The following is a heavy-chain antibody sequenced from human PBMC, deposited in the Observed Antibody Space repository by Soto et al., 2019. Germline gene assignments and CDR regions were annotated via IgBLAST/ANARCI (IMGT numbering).Heavy chain of an antibody. J-gene: IGHJ5*02. Sequence: EVQLVESGGGLAKPGGSLSLSGAASDFTSSSYSMNWFRQPPGKGMEWVSSISSSSSYIYYADSVKGRFTISRDNAKNSLYLQMNSLRAEDTAVYYCARDRSSGWYFWFDPWGQGTLVTVSS. V-gene: IGHV3-21*01. CDR3: ARDRSSGWYFWFDP. D-gene: IGHD6-19*01. CDR2: ISSSSSYI. CDR1: DFTSSSYS.